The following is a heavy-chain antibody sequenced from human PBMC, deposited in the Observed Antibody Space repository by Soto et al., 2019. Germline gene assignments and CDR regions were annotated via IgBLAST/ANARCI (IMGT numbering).Heavy chain of an antibody. Sequence: ETLSLTCSVPGGAISSYYWSWVRQPAGKGLEWIGRVFSSGSTNYNASLKSRVTMSIDTSKNEVSLTLRSVTAADTAVYYCARVAFSYFGMDVWGPGTTVTVSS. CDR2: VFSSGST. CDR3: ARVAFSYFGMDV. D-gene: IGHD3-3*02. J-gene: IGHJ6*02. CDR1: GGAISSYY. V-gene: IGHV4-4*07.